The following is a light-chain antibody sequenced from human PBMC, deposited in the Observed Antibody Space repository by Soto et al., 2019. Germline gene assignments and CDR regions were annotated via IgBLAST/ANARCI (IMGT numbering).Light chain of an antibody. CDR1: QSINSW. CDR2: EAS. Sequence: DVQMTQSPSTLSASVGNRVTITCRASQSINSWLAWYQQKPGKAPKFLIYEASSLESGVPSRFSGSGSGTEFTLTISSLQPDDFATYYCQQYNTYPWTIGQGTKLDIK. CDR3: QQYNTYPWT. J-gene: IGKJ1*01. V-gene: IGKV1-5*03.